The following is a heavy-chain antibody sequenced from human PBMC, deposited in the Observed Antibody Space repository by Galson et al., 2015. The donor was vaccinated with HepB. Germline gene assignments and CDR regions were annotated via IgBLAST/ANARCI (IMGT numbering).Heavy chain of an antibody. Sequence: SLRLSCAASGFTFSSYWMSWVRQAPGKGLEWVANIKQDGSEKYYVDSVKGRFTISRDNAKNSLYLQMNSLRAEDTAVYYCARVERIVVVPAAHFDYWGQGTLVTVSS. J-gene: IGHJ4*02. CDR2: IKQDGSEK. V-gene: IGHV3-7*03. CDR3: ARVERIVVVPAAHFDY. CDR1: GFTFSSYW. D-gene: IGHD2-2*01.